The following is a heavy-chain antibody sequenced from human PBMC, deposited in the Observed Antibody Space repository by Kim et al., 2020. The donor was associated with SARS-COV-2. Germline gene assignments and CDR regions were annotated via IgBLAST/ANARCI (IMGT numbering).Heavy chain of an antibody. Sequence: NPSLKSRLTISVDTSRNQFSLKLSSVTAADTAVYYCARDRSGYYQYYLDSWGQGTLLTVSS. V-gene: IGHV4-31*02. CDR3: ARDRSGYYQYYLDS. D-gene: IGHD3-22*01. J-gene: IGHJ4*02.